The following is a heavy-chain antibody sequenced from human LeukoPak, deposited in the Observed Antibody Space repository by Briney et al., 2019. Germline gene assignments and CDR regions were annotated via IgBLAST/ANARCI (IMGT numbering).Heavy chain of an antibody. D-gene: IGHD3-22*01. V-gene: IGHV1-24*01. CDR1: GATLSKIS. CDR2: VGHEDGTT. J-gene: IGHJ4*02. Sequence: ASVRVSCKVSGATLSKISIDWVRQAHGKGLEWMGSVGHEDGTTIHAQKFQGRFNMTVDTATDTASMELSSLMSEDTAIYYCATGAIVFDYWGQGTLVTVSS. CDR3: ATGAIVFDY.